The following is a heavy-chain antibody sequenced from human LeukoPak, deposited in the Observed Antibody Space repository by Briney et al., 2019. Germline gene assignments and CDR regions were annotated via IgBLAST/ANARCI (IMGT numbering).Heavy chain of an antibody. V-gene: IGHV1-69*05. CDR2: IIPIFGTA. D-gene: IGHD6-13*01. CDR1: GGTFSSYA. Sequence: ASVKVSCKASGGTFSSYAISWVRQAPGQGLEWMGRIIPIFGTANYAQKFQGRVTITTDESTSTAYMVLSSLRSEDTAVYYCASHSSSWRYYFDYWGQGTLVTVSS. CDR3: ASHSSSWRYYFDY. J-gene: IGHJ4*02.